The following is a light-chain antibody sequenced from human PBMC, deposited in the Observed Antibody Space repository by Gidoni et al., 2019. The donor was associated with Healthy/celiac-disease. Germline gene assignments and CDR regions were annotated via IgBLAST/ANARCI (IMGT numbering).Light chain of an antibody. CDR3: QQRSNWTPSWT. CDR1: QSVSSY. Sequence: ELVLTPSPATLSLSPRERATLSCRASQSVSSYLAWYQQKPGQAPRLLIYDAANRATGIPARFRGSGSGTDFTLTISSLEPEDFAVYDCQQRSNWTPSWTFGQGTKVEIK. J-gene: IGKJ1*01. CDR2: DAA. V-gene: IGKV3-11*01.